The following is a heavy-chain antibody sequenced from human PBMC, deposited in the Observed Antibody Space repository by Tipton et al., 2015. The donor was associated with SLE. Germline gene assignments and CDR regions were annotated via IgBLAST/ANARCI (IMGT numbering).Heavy chain of an antibody. CDR1: GFTFSSYA. CDR2: ISYDGSNK. J-gene: IGHJ4*02. CDR3: AKDYSSSTAPLFDY. D-gene: IGHD4-11*01. V-gene: IGHV3-30-3*01. Sequence: SLRLSCAASGFTFSSYAMHWVRQAPGKGLEWVAVISYDGSNKYYADSVKGRFTISRDNSKNTLYLQMNSLRAEDTAVYYCAKDYSSSTAPLFDYWGQGTLVTVSS.